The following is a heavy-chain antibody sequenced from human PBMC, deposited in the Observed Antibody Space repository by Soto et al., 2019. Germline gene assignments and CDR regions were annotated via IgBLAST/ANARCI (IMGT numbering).Heavy chain of an antibody. CDR3: SRDEPLIADGVPEYYYYGMDV. CDR2: IYYSGST. J-gene: IGHJ6*02. CDR1: GGSISSGDYY. V-gene: IGHV4-30-4*01. Sequence: QVQLQESGPGLVKPSQTLSLTCTVSGGSISSGDYYWSWIRQPPGKGLEWIGYIYYSGSTYYNPSLKSRVTISVDTSKNQFSLKLSSVTAADTAVYYCSRDEPLIADGVPEYYYYGMDVWGHGTTVTVSS.